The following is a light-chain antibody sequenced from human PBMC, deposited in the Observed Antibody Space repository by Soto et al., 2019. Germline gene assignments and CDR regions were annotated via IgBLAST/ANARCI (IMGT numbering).Light chain of an antibody. CDR3: CSYGGSFYV. J-gene: IGLJ1*01. V-gene: IGLV2-11*01. Sequence: HSELTQPHPVSVSPGQSVAISCSGTSSDVGGYNYVSWYQQHPGKAPKLIIFDVNKRPSGVPDRFSGSKSGSTASLTIFGLQAEDEADYYCCSYGGSFYVVGTGTKVTVL. CDR1: SSDVGGYNY. CDR2: DVN.